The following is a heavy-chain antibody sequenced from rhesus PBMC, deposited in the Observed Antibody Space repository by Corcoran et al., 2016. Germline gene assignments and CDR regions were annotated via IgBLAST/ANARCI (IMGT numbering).Heavy chain of an antibody. CDR1: GFTFSSYE. CDR2: EKTRGGTT. D-gene: IGHD6-37*01. J-gene: IGHJ4*01. V-gene: IGHV3-100*02. Sequence: DVQLVESGGGLVTPGGSLRLSCVASGFTFSSYEMHWVRQVPGKGLGGIPFEKTRGGTTDYDDSVKCRLPISRDNAKNSLFLQMNSLRAEDTAVYYCTRDGVAGPDYWGQGVLVTVSS. CDR3: TRDGVAGPDY.